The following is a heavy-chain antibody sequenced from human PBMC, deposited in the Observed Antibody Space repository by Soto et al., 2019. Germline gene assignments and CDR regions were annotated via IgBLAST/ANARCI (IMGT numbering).Heavy chain of an antibody. J-gene: IGHJ4*02. CDR1: GFTFSSYA. D-gene: IGHD1-7*01. CDR2: ISYDGSNK. Sequence: GGSLRLSCAASGFTFSSYAMHWVRQAPGKGLEWVAVISYDGSNKYYADSVKGRFTISRDNSKNTLYLQMNSLRAEDTAVYYCAKALAGTTYPDYWGQGTLVTVSS. V-gene: IGHV3-30*04. CDR3: AKALAGTTYPDY.